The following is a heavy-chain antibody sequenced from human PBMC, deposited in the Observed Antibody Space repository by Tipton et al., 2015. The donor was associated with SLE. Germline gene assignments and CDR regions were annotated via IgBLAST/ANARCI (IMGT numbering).Heavy chain of an antibody. D-gene: IGHD5-24*01. CDR1: GGSFSGYY. CDR3: ARDPVETGFDY. V-gene: IGHV4-34*01. J-gene: IGHJ4*02. Sequence: TLSLTCAVYGGSFSGYYWSWIRQPPGKGLEWIGEINHSGSTNYNPSLKSRVTMSVDTSKNQFSLKLSSVTAADTAVYYCARDPVETGFDYWGQGTLVTVSS. CDR2: INHSGST.